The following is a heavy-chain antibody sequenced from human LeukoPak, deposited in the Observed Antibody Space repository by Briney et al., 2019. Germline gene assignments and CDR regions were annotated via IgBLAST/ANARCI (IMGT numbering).Heavy chain of an antibody. CDR1: GYTFTGYY. CDR2: INPNSGGT. CDR3: TITIFGVVVRVSDY. V-gene: IGHV1-2*02. D-gene: IGHD3-3*01. J-gene: IGHJ4*02. Sequence: ASVKVSCKASGYTFTGYYMHWVRQAPGLGLEWMGWINPNSGGTNYAQKFQGRVTMTRDTSISTAYMELSRLRSDDTAVYYCTITIFGVVVRVSDYWGQGTLVSVSS.